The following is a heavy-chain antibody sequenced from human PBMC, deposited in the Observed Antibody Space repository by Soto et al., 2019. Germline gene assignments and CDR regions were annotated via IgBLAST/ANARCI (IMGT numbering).Heavy chain of an antibody. D-gene: IGHD3-9*01. Sequence: QVQLVESGRGVVQPGRSLRLSCAASGFTFSSYGMHWVRQAPGKGLQWVAVISYDGSNKYYADSVKGRFTISRDNSKNTLYLQMNSLRAEDTAVYYCAKDQYDILTGYLEGVFDYWGQGTLVTVSS. V-gene: IGHV3-30*18. CDR1: GFTFSSYG. CDR3: AKDQYDILTGYLEGVFDY. J-gene: IGHJ4*02. CDR2: ISYDGSNK.